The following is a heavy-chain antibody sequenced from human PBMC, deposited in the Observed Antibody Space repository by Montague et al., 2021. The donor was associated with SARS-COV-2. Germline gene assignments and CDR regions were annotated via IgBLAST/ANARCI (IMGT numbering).Heavy chain of an antibody. J-gene: IGHJ3*02. CDR2: ISGSGGST. CDR3: AKTLMTTVTTWAFDI. CDR1: GFTFSSYA. Sequence: SLRLSYAASGFTFSSYAMSWVRQAPGEGLEWVSAISGSGGSTYYADSVEGRFTISRDNSKNTLYLQMNSLRAEDTAVYYCAKTLMTTVTTWAFDIWGQGTMVTVSS. D-gene: IGHD4-17*01. V-gene: IGHV3-23*01.